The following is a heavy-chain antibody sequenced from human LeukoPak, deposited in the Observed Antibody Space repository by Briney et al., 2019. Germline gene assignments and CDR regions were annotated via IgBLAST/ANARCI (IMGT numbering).Heavy chain of an antibody. V-gene: IGHV4-59*08. J-gene: IGHJ3*02. CDR2: IYYSGST. CDR3: ARRERGYAFDI. Sequence: TSETLSLTCTVSGGSISSYHWSWIRQPPGKGLEWIGYIYYSGSTNYNPSLKSRVTISVDTSKNQFSLKLSSVTAADTAVYYCARRERGYAFDIWGQGTMVTVSS. CDR1: GGSISSYH.